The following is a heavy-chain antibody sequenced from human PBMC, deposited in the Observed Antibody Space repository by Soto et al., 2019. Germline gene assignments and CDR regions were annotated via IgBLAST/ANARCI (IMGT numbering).Heavy chain of an antibody. CDR1: GGSFSGYY. D-gene: IGHD3-22*01. CDR2: INHSGST. CDR3: AITIPYYYDSSGTPKAFQH. V-gene: IGHV4-34*01. Sequence: SETLSLTCAVYGGSFSGYYWSWIRKPPGKGLEWHREINHSGSTNYNPSHKSRVTISVDTSKNLFSLKLSSVTAADTAVYYCAITIPYYYDSSGTPKAFQHWGQGTLVTVS. J-gene: IGHJ1*01.